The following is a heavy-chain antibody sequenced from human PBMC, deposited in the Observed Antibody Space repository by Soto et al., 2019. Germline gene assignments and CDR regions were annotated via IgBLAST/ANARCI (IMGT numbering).Heavy chain of an antibody. J-gene: IGHJ6*02. CDR2: ISYDGSNK. D-gene: IGHD6-13*01. Sequence: QVQLVESGGGVVQPGRSLRLSCAASGFTFSSYAMHWVRQAPGKGLEWVAVISYDGSNKYYADSVKGRFTISRDNSKNTLYLQMNSLRAEDTAVYYCARDQRRGSCSWFSDYYYGMDVWGQGTTVTVSS. V-gene: IGHV3-30-3*01. CDR1: GFTFSSYA. CDR3: ARDQRRGSCSWFSDYYYGMDV.